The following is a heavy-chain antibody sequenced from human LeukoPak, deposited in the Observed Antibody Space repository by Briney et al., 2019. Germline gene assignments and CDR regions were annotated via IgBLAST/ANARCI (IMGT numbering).Heavy chain of an antibody. J-gene: IGHJ5*02. D-gene: IGHD3-22*01. Sequence: PSQTLSLSRTVSGGSISSGGYYWSWIRQHPGKGLEWIGYTYFSGSTYYNPSLKSRVTTSVDTSKTQFSLKLSSVTAADTAVYYCARVGDSSGYYYVWFDPWGQGTLVTVSS. CDR3: ARVGDSSGYYYVWFDP. V-gene: IGHV4-31*03. CDR1: GGSISSGGYY. CDR2: TYFSGST.